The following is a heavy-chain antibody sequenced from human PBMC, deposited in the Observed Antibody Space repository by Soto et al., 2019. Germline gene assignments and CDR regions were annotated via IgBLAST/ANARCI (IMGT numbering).Heavy chain of an antibody. J-gene: IGHJ6*02. V-gene: IGHV3-21*01. D-gene: IGHD3-10*01. CDR2: ISSSSGST. Sequence: PGGSLRLSCAASGFTFSRYNMNWVRQAPGKGLEWVSYISSSSGSTYYADSAKGRFTISRDNSKNTLYLQMNSLRAEDTAVYYCAKDSGGFGDVWGQGTTVTVSS. CDR1: GFTFSRYN. CDR3: AKDSGGFGDV.